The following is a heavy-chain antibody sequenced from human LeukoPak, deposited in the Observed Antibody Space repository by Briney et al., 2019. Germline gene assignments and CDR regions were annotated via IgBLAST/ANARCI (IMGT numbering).Heavy chain of an antibody. CDR1: GYTFTGYY. CDR2: INPNSGGT. D-gene: IGHD3-10*01. CDR3: ARDRGTMVRGVHPPDY. Sequence: ASVKVSCKASGYTFTGYYMHWVRQAPGQGLEWMGWINPNSGGTNYAQKFQGRVTMTRDTSISTAYMEVSRLRSGDTAMYYCARDRGTMVRGVHPPDYWGQGTLVTVSS. J-gene: IGHJ4*02. V-gene: IGHV1-2*02.